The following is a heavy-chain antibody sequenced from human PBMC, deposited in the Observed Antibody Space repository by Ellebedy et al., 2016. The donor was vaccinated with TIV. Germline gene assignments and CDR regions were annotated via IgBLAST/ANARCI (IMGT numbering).Heavy chain of an antibody. CDR3: ARIGGYGAAF. D-gene: IGHD5-18*01. V-gene: IGHV4-34*01. CDR2: INHSGST. CDR1: GGSFSDYY. Sequence: SETLSLTXAVYGGSFSDYYWSWIRQSPGKGLEWIGEINHSGSTNYNPSLKSRVTISIDPSKNQFSLRLSSVTAADTAVYYCARIGGYGAAFWGQGTLVTVSS. J-gene: IGHJ4*02.